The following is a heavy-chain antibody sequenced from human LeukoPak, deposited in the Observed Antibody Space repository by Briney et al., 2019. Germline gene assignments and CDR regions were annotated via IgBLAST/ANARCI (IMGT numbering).Heavy chain of an antibody. CDR2: IKTDGSET. V-gene: IGHV3-7*01. J-gene: IGHJ4*02. CDR3: VRNLPGAGY. D-gene: IGHD3-9*01. CDR1: GFTFNNYW. Sequence: GGSLRLSCATSGFTFNNYWLSWVHQAPGKGLEWVANIKTDGSETYYVDAVKGRFTISRDNAKNSLYLQMNNLRVEDTAVYYCVRNLPGAGYWGQGTLVIVSS.